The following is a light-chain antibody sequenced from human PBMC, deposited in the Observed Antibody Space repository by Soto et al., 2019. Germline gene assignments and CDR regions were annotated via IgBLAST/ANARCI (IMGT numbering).Light chain of an antibody. CDR2: DAS. CDR3: QQYNSPWT. CDR1: QSISSW. Sequence: DIQMTQSPSTLSASVGDRVTITCRASQSISSWLAWYQQKPGKAPKLLIYDASSLESGVQSRFSGSGSGTEFTLTISSLQPDDFATYYCQQYNSPWTFGQGTKLEIK. V-gene: IGKV1-5*01. J-gene: IGKJ2*02.